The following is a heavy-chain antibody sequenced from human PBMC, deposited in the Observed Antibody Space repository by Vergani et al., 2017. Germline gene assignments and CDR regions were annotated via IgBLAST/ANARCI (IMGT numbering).Heavy chain of an antibody. Sequence: QVQLVQSGAEVKKPGSSVKVSCKASGGTFSSYAISWVRQAPGQGLEWMGGIIPIFGTANYAQKFQGRVTITADESTSTAYMELSSLRSEDTAVYYCARGLSGYCSGDKCYIHPWFDSWGPGTLVTVSS. V-gene: IGHV1-69*12. CDR3: ARGLSGYCSGDKCYIHPWFDS. CDR2: IIPIFGTA. D-gene: IGHD2-15*01. J-gene: IGHJ5*01. CDR1: GGTFSSYA.